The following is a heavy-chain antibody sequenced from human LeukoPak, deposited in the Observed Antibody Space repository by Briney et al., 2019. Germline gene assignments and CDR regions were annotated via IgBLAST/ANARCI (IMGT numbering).Heavy chain of an antibody. D-gene: IGHD3-22*01. Sequence: ASVKVSCKASGYTFTSYGISWVRQAPGQGLEWMGWISAYNVNTNYARKLQGRVTMTTDTSTSTAYMELRSLRSEDTAVYYCAAASDYYDSIYGMAFDYWGQGTLVTVSS. CDR2: ISAYNVNT. V-gene: IGHV1-18*04. J-gene: IGHJ4*02. CDR3: AAASDYYDSIYGMAFDY. CDR1: GYTFTSYG.